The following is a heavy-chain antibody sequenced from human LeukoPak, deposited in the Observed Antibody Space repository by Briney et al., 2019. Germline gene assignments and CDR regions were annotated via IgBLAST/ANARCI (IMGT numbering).Heavy chain of an antibody. CDR2: INPNTGGT. V-gene: IGHV1-2*02. CDR3: ARGTGTKIYYYYYYMDV. CDR1: GYTFTGYY. Sequence: ASVKVSCKASGYTFTGYYVHWVRQAPGQGLEWMGWINPNTGGTNYAQKFQGRVTMTRDTSISTAYMELSRLRSDDTAVYYCARGTGTKIYYYYYYMDVWGKGTTVTVSS. J-gene: IGHJ6*03. D-gene: IGHD1-14*01.